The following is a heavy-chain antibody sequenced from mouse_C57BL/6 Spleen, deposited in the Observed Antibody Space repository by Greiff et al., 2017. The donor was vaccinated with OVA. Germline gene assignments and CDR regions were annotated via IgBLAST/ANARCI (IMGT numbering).Heavy chain of an antibody. Sequence: DVKLQESGPGLVKPSQSLSLTCSVPGYSITSGYYWNWIRQFPGNKLEWMGYISYDGSNNYNPSLKNRISITRDTSKNQFFLKLNSVTTEDTATYYCAREAYYSKAYWGQGTLVTVSA. V-gene: IGHV3-6*01. CDR3: AREAYYSKAY. CDR2: ISYDGSN. D-gene: IGHD2-5*01. J-gene: IGHJ3*01. CDR1: GYSITSGYY.